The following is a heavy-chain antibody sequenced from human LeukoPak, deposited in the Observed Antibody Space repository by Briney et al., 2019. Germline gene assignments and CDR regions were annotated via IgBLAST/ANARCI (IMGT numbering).Heavy chain of an antibody. CDR1: GGTFSSSS. V-gene: IGHV1-69*13. Sequence: SVKVSCKASGGTFSSSSISWVRQAPGQGLEWMGGIIPIFGTANYAQKFQGRVSITADGSTTTAYMELSSLRSEDTAVYYCARQAPMVRAGYFDLWGRGTLVTVSS. CDR2: IIPIFGTA. D-gene: IGHD3-10*01. CDR3: ARQAPMVRAGYFDL. J-gene: IGHJ2*01.